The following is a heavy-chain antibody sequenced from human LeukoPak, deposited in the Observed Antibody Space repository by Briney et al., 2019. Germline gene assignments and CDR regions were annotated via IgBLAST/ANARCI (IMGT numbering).Heavy chain of an antibody. CDR3: ASLSTSSSAYEY. CDR1: VGSISRSSYY. J-gene: IGHJ4*02. Sequence: PSETLSLTCSVSVGSISRSSYYWGWIRQPPGKGLEWIGSINYNGNTYYNASLKSRVTISVDTSKNQFSLKLDSATAADTAVYYCASLSTSSSAYEYWGQGTLVTVSS. CDR2: INYNGNT. V-gene: IGHV4-39*01. D-gene: IGHD6-6*01.